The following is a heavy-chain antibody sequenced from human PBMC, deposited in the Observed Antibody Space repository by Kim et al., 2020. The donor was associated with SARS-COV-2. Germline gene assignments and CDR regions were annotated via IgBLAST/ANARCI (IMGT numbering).Heavy chain of an antibody. D-gene: IGHD3-22*01. J-gene: IGHJ4*02. V-gene: IGHV4-39*01. Sequence: SETLSLTCTVSGGSISSSSYYWVWIRQPPGLGLVWIGSIYYSGSTYYNPSLKSRVTISVDTSKNQLSLKLSSVTAADTAVYYCARQMGITMIVVVISTHFDYWGQGTLVTVSS. CDR1: GGSISSSSYY. CDR3: ARQMGITMIVVVISTHFDY. CDR2: IYYSGST.